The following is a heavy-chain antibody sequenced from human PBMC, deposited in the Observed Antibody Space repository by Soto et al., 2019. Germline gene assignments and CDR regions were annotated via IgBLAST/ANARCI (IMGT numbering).Heavy chain of an antibody. CDR3: VRYPRAFWGIDF. CDR1: GFSLTATGEG. D-gene: IGHD3-16*01. V-gene: IGHV2-5*01. CDR2: VYWHDD. Sequence: QITLEESGPTLVKPTQTLTLTCTFSGFSLTATGEGVAWIRQPPGKPLAPLALVYWHDDRYRPSLRSRLTIAKDTSKNQLILAMTNMDPVDTATYYCVRYPRAFWGIDFWGQGVLVTVSS. J-gene: IGHJ4*02.